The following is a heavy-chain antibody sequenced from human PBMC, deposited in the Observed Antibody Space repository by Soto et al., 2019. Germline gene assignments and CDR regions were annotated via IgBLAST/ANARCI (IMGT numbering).Heavy chain of an antibody. Sequence: EVQLLESGGDLVQPGGSLRLSCVASGFTFNNFAMDWVRQAPGKGLEWVSGISGSGGSTYYADPVKGRFTASRDNSKNTLYLQMNGLRVEDTAVYYCAKGVKFYYDSAEGWFDPWGQGTLVTVSS. CDR2: ISGSGGST. CDR3: AKGVKFYYDSAEGWFDP. D-gene: IGHD3-22*01. V-gene: IGHV3-23*01. J-gene: IGHJ5*02. CDR1: GFTFNNFA.